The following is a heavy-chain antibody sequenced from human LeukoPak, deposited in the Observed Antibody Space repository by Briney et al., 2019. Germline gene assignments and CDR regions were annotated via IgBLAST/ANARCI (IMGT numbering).Heavy chain of an antibody. J-gene: IGHJ4*02. CDR3: ARDRGGHD. D-gene: IGHD4-23*01. V-gene: IGHV3-64D*06. CDR2: INNNGDST. CDR1: GFTFSTFA. Sequence: GGSLRLSCSASGFTFSTFAMHWVRQAPGKRLEYVSGINNNGDSTYYSDSVKARLTISRDNSKNTLFLQMASLRAEDTAVYYCARDRGGHDWGQGTLVTVSS.